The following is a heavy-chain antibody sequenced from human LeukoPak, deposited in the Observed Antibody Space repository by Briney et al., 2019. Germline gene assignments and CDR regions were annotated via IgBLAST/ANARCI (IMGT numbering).Heavy chain of an antibody. CDR2: MNPNHGKT. D-gene: IGHD2-2*01. V-gene: IGHV1-8*01. CDR1: RYTFIRYD. CDR3: ARVPVGYCRSTSCYYYSGMAV. J-gene: IGHJ6*04. Sequence: GSVNVSCKASRYTFIRYDINWVRQPAGQGVEWMGWMNPNHGKTGYARRLQDRVTMTRKTPIKTAYIEVSSLRSEDTAVYYCARVPVGYCRSTSCYYYSGMAVWGKGTTVTVSS.